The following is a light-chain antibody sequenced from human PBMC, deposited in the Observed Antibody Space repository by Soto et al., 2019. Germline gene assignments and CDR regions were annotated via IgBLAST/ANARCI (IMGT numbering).Light chain of an antibody. CDR1: QSVSSN. CDR2: GAS. J-gene: IGKJ1*01. Sequence: EIVMTQSPATLSVSPGERATLSCRASQSVSSNLAWYQQKPGQAPRLLIYGASTRATGIPARFSGSGSGTEFTLTISSLQSEDIAVYYCQQHNNWPRTLGQGTRWIS. V-gene: IGKV3-15*01. CDR3: QQHNNWPRT.